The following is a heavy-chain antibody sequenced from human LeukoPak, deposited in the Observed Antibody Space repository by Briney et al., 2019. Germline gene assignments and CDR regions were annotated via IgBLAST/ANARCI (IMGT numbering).Heavy chain of an antibody. V-gene: IGHV3-23*01. CDR3: ARVAGAGNYYYMDV. J-gene: IGHJ6*03. Sequence: GGSLRLSCAASGFTLSSYAMSWVRQGPGKGLEWVSAISVSGNTYHADSVKGRFTISRDNAKNSLYLQMNSLRAEDTAVYYCARVAGAGNYYYMDVWGKGTTVTVSS. CDR1: GFTLSSYA. D-gene: IGHD6-13*01. CDR2: ISVSGNT.